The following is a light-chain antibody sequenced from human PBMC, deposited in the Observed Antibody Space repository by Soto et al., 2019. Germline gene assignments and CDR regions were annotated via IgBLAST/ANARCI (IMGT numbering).Light chain of an antibody. J-gene: IGLJ1*01. CDR1: SSDVGSYNL. Sequence: QSLLTQPASVSGSPGQSITISCNGTSSDVGSYNLVSWHQQHPGKAPKLMIYEGSKRPSGVSNRFSGSKSGNTASLTISGLQAEDEADYYCCSYAGSSTSIFGTGTKVTVL. CDR2: EGS. CDR3: CSYAGSSTSI. V-gene: IGLV2-23*01.